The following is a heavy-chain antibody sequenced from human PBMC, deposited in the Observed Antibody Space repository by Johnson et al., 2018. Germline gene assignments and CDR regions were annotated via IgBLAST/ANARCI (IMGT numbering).Heavy chain of an antibody. D-gene: IGHD3-10*01. Sequence: QVQLVQSGAEVQKPGASMKVSCKTSGYTFTSYYMHWVRQAPGQGLEWMGIISPSRGTTSYAQKFQGRGTVTRETSTSTVYMELASLRFEDTAVYYCARLMVRGVTRTDDFEYWGQGTMVTVSS. CDR1: GYTFTSYY. J-gene: IGHJ3*01. CDR3: ARLMVRGVTRTDDFEY. CDR2: ISPSRGTT. V-gene: IGHV1-46*01.